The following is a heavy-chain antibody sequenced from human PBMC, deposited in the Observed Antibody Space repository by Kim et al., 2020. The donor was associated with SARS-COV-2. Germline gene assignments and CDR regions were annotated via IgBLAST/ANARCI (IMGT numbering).Heavy chain of an antibody. J-gene: IGHJ6*02. CDR2: INGGKGDT. V-gene: IGHV1-3*01. CDR3: ARDGGLDYYYVMDV. CDR1: GYTFTSYA. Sequence: ASVKVSCKASGYTFTSYAIHWVRQAPGQRLEWMGWINGGKGDTKYSQNLQGRVTITRDTSASTAYMELSSLRSEDTAVYYCARDGGLDYYYVMDVWGQGTTVTVSS. D-gene: IGHD3-16*01.